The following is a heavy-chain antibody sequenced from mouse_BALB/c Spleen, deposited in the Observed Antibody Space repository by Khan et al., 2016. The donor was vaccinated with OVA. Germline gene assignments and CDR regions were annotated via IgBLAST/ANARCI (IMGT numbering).Heavy chain of an antibody. CDR3: ARDYGSSYYYFDY. J-gene: IGHJ2*01. CDR2: ISYSGST. Sequence: VQLKQSGPGLVKPSQSLSLTCTVTAYSITSDYAWNWIRQFPGNKLEWMGYISYSGSTSYNPSLKSRISITRDTSKNQFFLQLNSVTTEDTATYYCARDYGSSYYYFDYWGQGTTLTVSS. V-gene: IGHV3-2*02. D-gene: IGHD1-1*01. CDR1: AYSITSDYA.